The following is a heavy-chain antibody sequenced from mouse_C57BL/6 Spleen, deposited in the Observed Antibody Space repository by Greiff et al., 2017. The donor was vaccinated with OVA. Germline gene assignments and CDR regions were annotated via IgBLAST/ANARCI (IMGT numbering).Heavy chain of an antibody. V-gene: IGHV14-2*01. J-gene: IGHJ1*03. Sequence: EVHLVESGAELVKPGASVKLSCTASGFNIKDYYMHWVKQRTEQGLEWIGRIDPEDGETKYAPKFQGKATITADTSSNTAYLQLSSLTSEDTAVYYCARSLGSSDWYFDVWGTGTTVTVSS. CDR2: IDPEDGET. D-gene: IGHD1-1*01. CDR1: GFNIKDYY. CDR3: ARSLGSSDWYFDV.